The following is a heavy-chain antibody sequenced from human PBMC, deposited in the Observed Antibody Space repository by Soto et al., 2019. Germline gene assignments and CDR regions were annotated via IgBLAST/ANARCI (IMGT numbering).Heavy chain of an antibody. CDR1: GFTFSSYA. V-gene: IGHV3-23*01. J-gene: IGHJ4*02. CDR2: IIGSGGST. CDR3: AKDHLKRSTYYDFWSGYSNLFDY. D-gene: IGHD3-3*01. Sequence: GGSLRLSCAASGFTFSSYAMSWVRQAPGKGLEWVSAIIGSGGSTYYADSVKGRFTISRDNSKNTLYLQMNSLRAEDTAVYYCAKDHLKRSTYYDFWSGYSNLFDYWGQGTLVTVSS.